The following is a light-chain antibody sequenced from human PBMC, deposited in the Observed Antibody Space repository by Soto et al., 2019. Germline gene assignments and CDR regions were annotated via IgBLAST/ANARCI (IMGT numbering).Light chain of an antibody. Sequence: QSALTQPRSVSGSPGQSVTISCTGTSSDVGGYNYVSWYQQYPGKVPKLLIYHVSNRPSGVSNRFSGSKSGNTASLTISGLQAADEADYFCTSFTSDNLYVFGTGTKVTVL. J-gene: IGLJ1*01. CDR2: HVS. V-gene: IGLV2-14*03. CDR1: SSDVGGYNY. CDR3: TSFTSDNLYV.